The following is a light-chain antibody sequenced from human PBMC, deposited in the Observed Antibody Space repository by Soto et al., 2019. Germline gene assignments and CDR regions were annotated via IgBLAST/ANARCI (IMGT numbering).Light chain of an antibody. V-gene: IGLV2-14*01. CDR2: EVS. CDR1: SSDVGGYKF. CDR3: SSYTTCSTRV. J-gene: IGLJ3*02. Sequence: QSALTQPASVSGSPGQSITISCTGTSSDVGGYKFVSWYQQHPGKAPKLMIYEVSNRPSGVSNRFSGSKSGNTASLTISGLQAEDEADYYCSSYTTCSTRVFGGGTKVTVL.